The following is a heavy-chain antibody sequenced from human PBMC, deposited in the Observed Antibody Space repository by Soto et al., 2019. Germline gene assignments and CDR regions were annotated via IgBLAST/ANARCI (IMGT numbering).Heavy chain of an antibody. Sequence: GGSLRLSCAASGFTFSSYAMSWVRQAPGKGLEWVSAISGSGGSTYYADSVKGRFTISRDNSKNTLYLQMNSLRAEDTAVYYCAKALAGWNYDQDVRNYYYYYMDVWGKGTTVTVSS. J-gene: IGHJ6*03. CDR3: AKALAGWNYDQDVRNYYYYYMDV. CDR1: GFTFSSYA. D-gene: IGHD1-7*01. CDR2: ISGSGGST. V-gene: IGHV3-23*01.